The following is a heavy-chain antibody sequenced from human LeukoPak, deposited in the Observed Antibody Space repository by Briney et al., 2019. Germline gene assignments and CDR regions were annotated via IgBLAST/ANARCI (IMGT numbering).Heavy chain of an antibody. CDR1: GFTFRSNS. V-gene: IGHV3-48*01. CDR2: ISSSSSTI. Sequence: PAGALTLSCAASGFTFRSNSMNWLRQAPGTGLEWVSYISSSSSTIYYADSVKGRFTISRDNAKNSLYLQMNSLRAEDTAVYYCARGFLGFMDVWGKGTTVTVSS. D-gene: IGHD3-3*01. CDR3: ARGFLGFMDV. J-gene: IGHJ6*03.